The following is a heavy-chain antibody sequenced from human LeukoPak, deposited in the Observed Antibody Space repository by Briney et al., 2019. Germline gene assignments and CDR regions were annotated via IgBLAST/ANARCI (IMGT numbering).Heavy chain of an antibody. J-gene: IGHJ4*02. D-gene: IGHD2-15*01. V-gene: IGHV4-61*08. CDR2: IHYSGDT. CDR1: GGSISSGGYY. CDR3: AGYCGGGSCADS. Sequence: SETLSLTCTVSGGSISSGGYYWTWIRQPPGKGLEWIGYIHYSGDTKCNPSLKSRVTISVDTSKNQVSLQLNSVTAADTAVYYCAGYCGGGSCADSWGQGTLVTVSS.